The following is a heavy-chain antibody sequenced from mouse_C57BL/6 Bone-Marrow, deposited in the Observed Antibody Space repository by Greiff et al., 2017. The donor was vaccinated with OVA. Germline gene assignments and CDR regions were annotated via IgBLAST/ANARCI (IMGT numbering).Heavy chain of an antibody. CDR2: IYPGDGDT. CDR1: GYAFSSYW. J-gene: IGHJ4*01. CDR3: ARGRLRRKDYYAMDY. Sequence: VQLQQSGAELVKPGASVKISCKASGYAFSSYWMNWVKQRPGKGLEWIGQIYPGDGDTNYNGKFKGKATLTADKSSSTAYMQLSSLTSEDSAVYFCARGRLRRKDYYAMDYWGQGTSVTVSS. V-gene: IGHV1-80*01. D-gene: IGHD2-4*01.